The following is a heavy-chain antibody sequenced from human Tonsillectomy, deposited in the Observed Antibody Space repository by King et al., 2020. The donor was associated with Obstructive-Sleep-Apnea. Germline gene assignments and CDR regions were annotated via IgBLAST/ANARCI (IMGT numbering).Heavy chain of an antibody. CDR1: GFTFSSYW. CDR2: INSDGSST. Sequence: DVQLVESGGGLVQPGGSLRLSCAASGFTFSSYWMHWVRQAPGKGLVWVSRINSDGSSTSYADPVKGRFTISRDNAKNTLYLQMNSLRAEDTAVYYCVRGRRGSNSFDPWGQGTLVPVSS. CDR3: VRGRRGSNSFDP. J-gene: IGHJ5*02. V-gene: IGHV3-74*01.